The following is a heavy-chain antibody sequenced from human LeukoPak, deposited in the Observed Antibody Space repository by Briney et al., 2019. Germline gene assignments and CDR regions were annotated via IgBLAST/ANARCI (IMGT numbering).Heavy chain of an antibody. Sequence: SETLSLTCTVSSGSISSSSYYWSWIRQPPGKGLEWIGYIYYSGSTNYNPSLKSRVTISVDTSKNQFSLKLSSVTATDTAVYYCARIAAAGTHYYYMDVWGKGTTVTVSS. CDR2: IYYSGST. J-gene: IGHJ6*03. CDR3: ARIAAAGTHYYYMDV. CDR1: SGSISSSSYY. V-gene: IGHV4-61*01. D-gene: IGHD6-13*01.